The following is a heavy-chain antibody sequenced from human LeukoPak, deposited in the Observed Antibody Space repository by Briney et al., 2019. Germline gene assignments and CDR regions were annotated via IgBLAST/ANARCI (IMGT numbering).Heavy chain of an antibody. J-gene: IGHJ4*02. CDR1: GFTFSSYA. D-gene: IGHD3-9*01. Sequence: GGSLRLSXAASGFTFSSYAMSWVRQAPGKGLEWVSATSGSGGSTYYADSVKGRFTISRDNSKNTLYLQMNSLRAEDTAVYYCARREYYDILTGVGGYWGQGTLVTVSS. V-gene: IGHV3-23*01. CDR3: ARREYYDILTGVGGY. CDR2: TSGSGGST.